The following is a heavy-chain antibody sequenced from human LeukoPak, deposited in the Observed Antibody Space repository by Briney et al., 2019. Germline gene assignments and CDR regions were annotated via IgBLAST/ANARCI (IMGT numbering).Heavy chain of an antibody. CDR1: GYTFTSYG. J-gene: IGHJ4*02. Sequence: ASVKVSCKASGYTFTSYGISWVRQAPGQGLEWMGWISAYNGNTNYAQKLQGRVTMTTDTSTSTAYMELRSLRSDDTAVYYCARGGSYYYDSSGYPLDYWGQGTLVTVSS. V-gene: IGHV1-18*01. CDR2: ISAYNGNT. D-gene: IGHD3-22*01. CDR3: ARGGSYYYDSSGYPLDY.